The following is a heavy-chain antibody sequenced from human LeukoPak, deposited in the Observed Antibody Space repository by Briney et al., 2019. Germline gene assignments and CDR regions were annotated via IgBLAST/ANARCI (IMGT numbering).Heavy chain of an antibody. CDR2: FSGSGGNT. CDR1: GLTFSSYS. Sequence: GGSLRLSCAASGLTFSSYSMNWVRQAPGKGLEWVSTFSGSGGNTYYADSVKGRFTISRDDSKNTLCLQMDSLRAEDTAVYYCARDLGIAARPVFDHWGQGTLVTVSS. D-gene: IGHD6-6*01. J-gene: IGHJ4*02. V-gene: IGHV3-23*01. CDR3: ARDLGIAARPVFDH.